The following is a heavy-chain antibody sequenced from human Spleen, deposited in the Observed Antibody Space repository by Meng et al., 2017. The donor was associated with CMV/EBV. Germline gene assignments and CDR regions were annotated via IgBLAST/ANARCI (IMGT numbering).Heavy chain of an antibody. CDR3: SKGPRAGSRYGYVDS. J-gene: IGHJ4*02. CDR2: IYSAGST. Sequence: GESLKISCAASGFTVSTNYMNWVRQAPGKGLEWVSVIYSAGSTYYADSVQGRFTISRDNSKNMLYLQMNSLRAEDTAVYYCSKGPRAGSRYGYVDSWGQGTLVTVSS. V-gene: IGHV3-53*01. D-gene: IGHD5-18*01. CDR1: GFTVSTNY.